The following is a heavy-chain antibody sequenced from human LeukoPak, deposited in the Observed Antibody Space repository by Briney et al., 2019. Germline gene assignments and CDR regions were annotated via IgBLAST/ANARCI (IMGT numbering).Heavy chain of an antibody. Sequence: ASVKVSCKASGYTFTSYGISWVRQAPGQGLEWMGWISAYNGNTNYAQKLQGRVTMTTDTSTSTAYMELRSLRSDDTAVYYCARDDGSASSSWYLRTYYYYYGMDVWGQGTTVTVS. CDR2: ISAYNGNT. D-gene: IGHD6-13*01. V-gene: IGHV1-18*01. CDR3: ARDDGSASSSWYLRTYYYYYGMDV. CDR1: GYTFTSYG. J-gene: IGHJ6*02.